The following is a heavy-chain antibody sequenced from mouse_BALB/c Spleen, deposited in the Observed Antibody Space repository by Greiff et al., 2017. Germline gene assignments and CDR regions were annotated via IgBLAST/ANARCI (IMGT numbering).Heavy chain of an antibody. V-gene: IGHV5-6-3*01. Sequence: EVKLEESGGGLVQPGGSLKLSCAASGFTFSSYGMSWVRQTPDKRLELVATINSNGGSTYYPDSVKGRFTISRDNAKNTLYLQMSSLKSEDTAMYYCARDYYLAYAMDDWGQGTSVTVSS. CDR3: ARDYYLAYAMDD. D-gene: IGHD1-1*01. CDR1: GFTFSSYG. J-gene: IGHJ4*01. CDR2: INSNGGST.